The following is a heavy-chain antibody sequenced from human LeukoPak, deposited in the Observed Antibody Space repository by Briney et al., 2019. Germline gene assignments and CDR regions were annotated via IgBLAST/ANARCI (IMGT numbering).Heavy chain of an antibody. V-gene: IGHV4-59*01. J-gene: IGHJ4*02. CDR2: IYYSGST. D-gene: IGHD3-9*01. CDR3: ARGKDDILTGARQYYFDY. CDR1: GGSISSYY. Sequence: SETLSPTCTVSGGSISSYYWSWIRQPPGKGLEWIGYIYYSGSTNYNPSLKSRVTISVDTSKNQFSLKLSSVTAADTAVYYCARGKDDILTGARQYYFDYWGQGTLVTVSS.